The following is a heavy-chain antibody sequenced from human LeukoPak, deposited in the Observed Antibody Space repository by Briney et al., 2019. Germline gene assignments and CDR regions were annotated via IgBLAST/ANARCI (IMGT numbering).Heavy chain of an antibody. V-gene: IGHV4-39*07. D-gene: IGHD6-6*01. J-gene: IGHJ6*03. Sequence: PSETLSLTCTVSGGSISSRPYYWGWVRQPPGKGLEWICTISYSGTTYYSPSLKSRVTISLDTSKNQFSLKLSSVTAADTAIYYCARDFSSSSTVYYYYYMDVWGKGTTVTVSS. CDR3: ARDFSSSSTVYYYYYMDV. CDR2: ISYSGTT. CDR1: GGSISSRPYY.